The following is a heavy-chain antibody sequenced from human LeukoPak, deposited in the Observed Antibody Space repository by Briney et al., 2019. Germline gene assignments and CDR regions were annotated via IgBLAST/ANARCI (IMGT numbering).Heavy chain of an antibody. CDR3: ARDALGYYDSTGDDY. Sequence: ASVKVSCKASGYTFTSYGITWVRQAPGQGLEWMGWISAYNGNTNYAQKLQGRVTMTTDTSTSTAYMELMSLGSDDTAVYYCARDALGYYDSTGDDYWGQGTLVTVSS. CDR1: GYTFTSYG. J-gene: IGHJ4*02. D-gene: IGHD3-22*01. V-gene: IGHV1-18*01. CDR2: ISAYNGNT.